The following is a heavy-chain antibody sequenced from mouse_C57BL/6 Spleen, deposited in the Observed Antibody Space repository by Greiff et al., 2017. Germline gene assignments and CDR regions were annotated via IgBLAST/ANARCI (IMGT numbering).Heavy chain of an antibody. Sequence: VQLKQSGPVLVKPGASVKMSCKASGYTFTDYYMNWVKQSHGKSLEWIGVINPYNGGTSYNQKFKGKATLTVDKSSSTAYMELNSLTSEDSAVYYCAREDYYGGYAMDYWGQGTSVTVSS. V-gene: IGHV1-19*01. J-gene: IGHJ4*01. D-gene: IGHD1-1*01. CDR1: GYTFTDYY. CDR2: INPYNGGT. CDR3: AREDYYGGYAMDY.